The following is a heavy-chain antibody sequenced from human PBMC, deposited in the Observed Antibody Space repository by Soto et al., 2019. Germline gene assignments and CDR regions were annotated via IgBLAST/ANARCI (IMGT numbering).Heavy chain of an antibody. D-gene: IGHD4-17*01. CDR1: GGSISSGGYY. CDR2: IYYSGST. CDR3: ARDVTTVTPGGYYYYGMDV. V-gene: IGHV4-31*03. J-gene: IGHJ6*02. Sequence: KPSETLSLTCTVSGGSISSGGYYWSWIRQHPGKGLEWIGYIYYSGSTYYNPSLKSRVTISVDTSKNQFSLKLSSVTAADTAVYYCARDVTTVTPGGYYYYGMDVWGQGXTVTVSS.